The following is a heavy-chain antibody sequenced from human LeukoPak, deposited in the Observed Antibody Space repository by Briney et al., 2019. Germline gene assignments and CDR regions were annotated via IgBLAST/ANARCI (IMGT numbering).Heavy chain of an antibody. J-gene: IGHJ2*01. CDR2: IYYSGST. D-gene: IGHD3-22*01. CDR3: ARDGTSGYFPWYFDL. Sequence: PSETLSLTCTVSGGSITTYYWSWIRQPAGKGLEWIGYIYYSGSTNYSPSLQSRVTISVDTSRNQFSLKLTSVTAADTAVYYCARDGTSGYFPWYFDLWGRGTLVTVSS. CDR1: GGSITTYY. V-gene: IGHV4-59*01.